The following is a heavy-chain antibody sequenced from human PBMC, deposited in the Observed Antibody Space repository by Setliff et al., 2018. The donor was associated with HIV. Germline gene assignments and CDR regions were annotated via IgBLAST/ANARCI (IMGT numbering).Heavy chain of an antibody. CDR1: GYTFTGYY. D-gene: IGHD6-13*01. CDR3: ARDLSLDIAAAGADY. CDR2: INPNSGVT. Sequence: GASVKVSCKASGYTFTGYYMHWVRQAPGQGLEWMGWINPNSGVTNYAQNFQGRVTMTRDTSISTAYMELSRLRSDDTAVYYCARDLSLDIAAAGADYWGQGTLVTVS. J-gene: IGHJ4*02. V-gene: IGHV1-2*02.